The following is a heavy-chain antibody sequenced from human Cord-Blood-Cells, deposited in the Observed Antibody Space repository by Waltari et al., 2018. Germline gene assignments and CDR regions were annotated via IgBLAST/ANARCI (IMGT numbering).Heavy chain of an antibody. CDR3: ARHGGEVVRGVSSFNY. CDR1: GGSFSGYY. J-gene: IGHJ4*02. Sequence: QVQLQQWGAGLLKPSETLSLTCAVYGGSFSGYYWSWIRQPPGKGLEWIGEINHSGSTNYNPSLKSRVTISVDTSNNQFSLKLSSVTAADTAVYYCARHGGEVVRGVSSFNYWGQGTLVTVSS. V-gene: IGHV4-34*01. D-gene: IGHD3-10*01. CDR2: INHSGST.